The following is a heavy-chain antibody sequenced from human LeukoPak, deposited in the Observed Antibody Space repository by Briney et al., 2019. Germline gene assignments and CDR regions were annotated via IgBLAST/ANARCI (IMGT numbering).Heavy chain of an antibody. D-gene: IGHD2-21*02. V-gene: IGHV3-48*04. CDR3: ARDPVHCGGGDCYSDY. CDR1: GFTFSNYN. CDR2: ISSSSGII. Sequence: PGGSLRLSCAASGFTFSNYNMNWVRQAPGKGLEWVSYISSSSGIIYYADSVKGRFTISRDNAQNSLYLQMNSLRAEDTAVYYCARDPVHCGGGDCYSDYWGQGTLVTVSS. J-gene: IGHJ4*02.